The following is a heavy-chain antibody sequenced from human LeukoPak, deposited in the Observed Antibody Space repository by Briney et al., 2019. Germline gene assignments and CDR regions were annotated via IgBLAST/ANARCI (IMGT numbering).Heavy chain of an antibody. D-gene: IGHD1-7*01. CDR1: GYSFASYW. J-gene: IGHJ4*02. CDR3: ARLAVDWNFSFYFDS. CDR2: VYPGDSDT. V-gene: IGHV5-51*01. Sequence: KSGESLKISCKGSGYSFASYWIGWVRQMPGKGLEWMGIVYPGDSDTRYSPSFQGQVTISADRSISTAYLQWSSLKAPDTATYYCARLAVDWNFSFYFDSWGQGTLVTVSS.